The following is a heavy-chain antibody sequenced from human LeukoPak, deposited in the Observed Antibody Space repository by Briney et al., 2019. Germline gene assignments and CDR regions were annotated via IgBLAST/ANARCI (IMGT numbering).Heavy chain of an antibody. CDR1: GYTFTGYY. D-gene: IGHD1-26*01. V-gene: IGHV1-2*02. CDR3: ARDAILGIVGARSPRFHY. Sequence: ASVKVSCKASGYTFTGYYMHWVRQAPGQGLEWMGWINPNSGGTNYAQKFQGRVTMTRDTSISTAYMELSRLRSDDTAVYYCARDAILGIVGARSPRFHYWGQGTLVTVSS. J-gene: IGHJ4*02. CDR2: INPNSGGT.